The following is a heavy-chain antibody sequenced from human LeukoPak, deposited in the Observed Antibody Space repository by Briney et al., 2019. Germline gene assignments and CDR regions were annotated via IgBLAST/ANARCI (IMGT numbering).Heavy chain of an antibody. CDR3: ARETSQKGAHYMDV. CDR2: IYYSGST. D-gene: IGHD3-16*01. Sequence: SETLSLTCTVSGGSISSYYWSWIRQPPGKGLEWIGYIYYSGSTNYNPSLKSRVTISVDTSKNQSSLKLSSVTAADTAVYYCARETSQKGAHYMDVWGKGTTVTVSS. J-gene: IGHJ6*03. CDR1: GGSISSYY. V-gene: IGHV4-59*01.